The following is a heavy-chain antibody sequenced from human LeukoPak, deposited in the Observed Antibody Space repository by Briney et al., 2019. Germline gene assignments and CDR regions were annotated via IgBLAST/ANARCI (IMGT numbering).Heavy chain of an antibody. CDR3: AKDTDSSGWLWGYGMDV. CDR2: ISWNSGSI. CDR1: GFTFDDYA. Sequence: GGSLRLSCAASGFTFDDYAMHWVRQAPGKGLEWVSGISWNSGSIGYADSVKGRFTISRDNAKNSLYLQMNSLRAEDTALYYCAKDTDSSGWLWGYGMDVWGQGTTVTVSS. D-gene: IGHD6-19*01. J-gene: IGHJ6*02. V-gene: IGHV3-9*01.